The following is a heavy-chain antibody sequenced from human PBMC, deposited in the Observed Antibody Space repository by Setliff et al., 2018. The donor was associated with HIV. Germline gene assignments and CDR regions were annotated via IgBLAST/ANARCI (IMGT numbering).Heavy chain of an antibody. CDR2: INPLGGNT. Sequence: ASVKVSCKASGNTFNSYYLHWVRQAPGQGLEWMGIINPLGGNTNYYAQKFQGRVTMTRDTSTSTIYMELSSLRSEDTAVYYCAKADYCSGGSCNSPRSIDYWGQGTLVTVSS. V-gene: IGHV1-46*02. D-gene: IGHD2-15*01. CDR3: AKADYCSGGSCNSPRSIDY. CDR1: GNTFNSYY. J-gene: IGHJ4*02.